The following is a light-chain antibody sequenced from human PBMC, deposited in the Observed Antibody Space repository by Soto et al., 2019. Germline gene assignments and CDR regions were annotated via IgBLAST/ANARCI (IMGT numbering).Light chain of an antibody. CDR2: SNH. CDR1: SSNIGRNS. V-gene: IGLV1-47*02. J-gene: IGLJ2*01. Sequence: QSVLTQPPSASGTPGQRVTISCSGSSSNIGRNSVYWYQQVPGTAPKLLIYSNHQRPSGVPDRFSGSKSGTSASLAISGLRSEDEADYSCAAWDDSLNGPVFGGGTKVTVL. CDR3: AAWDDSLNGPV.